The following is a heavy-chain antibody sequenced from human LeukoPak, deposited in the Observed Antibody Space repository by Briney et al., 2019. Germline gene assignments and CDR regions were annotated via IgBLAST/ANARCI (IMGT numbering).Heavy chain of an antibody. D-gene: IGHD2-15*01. CDR2: ISHGAST. J-gene: IGHJ3*01. CDR3: ARRPRSGGKGRAFDV. V-gene: IGHV4-38-2*02. Sequence: SETLSLTCTVSGYSITRNYYWGWIRQPPGKGLEWIASISHGASTYYNPSLKSRVTISVDTSKNQFSLKLSSVTAADTAVYYCARRPRSGGKGRAFDVWGQGTMVTVSS. CDR1: GYSITRNYY.